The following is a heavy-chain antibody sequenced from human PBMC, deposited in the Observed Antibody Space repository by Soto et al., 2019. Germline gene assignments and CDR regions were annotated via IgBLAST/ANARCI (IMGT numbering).Heavy chain of an antibody. CDR3: ARDYFDSSDYTTNWFDP. CDR1: GDSISNSRFY. Sequence: PSETLSLTCSVSGDSISNSRFYWAWIRQPPGGGLEWIGSIYHTGNAYYNPSLKSRVTIFVDTSKNQFSLKLTSVTAADTALYYCARDYFDSSDYTTNWFDPWGQGSLVTVSS. V-gene: IGHV4-39*01. J-gene: IGHJ5*02. CDR2: IYHTGNA. D-gene: IGHD3-22*01.